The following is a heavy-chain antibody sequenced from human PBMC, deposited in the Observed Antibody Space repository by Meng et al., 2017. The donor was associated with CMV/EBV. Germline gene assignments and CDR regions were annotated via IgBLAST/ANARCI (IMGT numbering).Heavy chain of an antibody. CDR2: ISSSSSYI. CDR3: ARGGPHYDRDWFDP. D-gene: IGHD3-9*01. CDR1: GFTFSSYS. Sequence: EVQLVESGGXLVKPGGSLRLAVVASGFTFSSYSMNWVRQAPGKGLEWVSSISSSSSYIYYADSVKGRFTISRDNAKNSLYLQMNSLRAEDTAVYYCARGGPHYDRDWFDPWGQGTLVTVSS. V-gene: IGHV3-21*01. J-gene: IGHJ5*02.